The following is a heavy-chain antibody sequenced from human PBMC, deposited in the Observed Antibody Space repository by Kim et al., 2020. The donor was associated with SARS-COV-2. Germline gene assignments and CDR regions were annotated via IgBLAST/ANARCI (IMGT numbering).Heavy chain of an antibody. J-gene: IGHJ4*02. CDR2: IKQDGSEK. Sequence: GGSLRLSCTASGFTFSSYWMSWVRQAPGKGLEWVANIKQDGSEKYYVDSVKGRFTISRDNAQNSLYLQMNSLRAEDTALYYCARGGSQQLNYWGQGTLVTVSS. V-gene: IGHV3-7*03. CDR1: GFTFSSYW. CDR3: ARGGSQQLNY. D-gene: IGHD6-13*01.